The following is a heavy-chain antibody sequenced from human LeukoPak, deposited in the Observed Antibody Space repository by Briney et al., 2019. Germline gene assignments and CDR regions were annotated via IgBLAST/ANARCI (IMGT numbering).Heavy chain of an antibody. V-gene: IGHV1-69*13. Sequence: SVKVSCKASGGTFSSYAISWVRQAPGQGLEWMGGIIPIFGTANYAQKFQGRVTITADESTSTAYMELSSLRSEDTAVYYCARELYCSGGSCYKWFDPWGQGTLVTVSS. J-gene: IGHJ5*02. CDR2: IIPIFGTA. CDR3: ARELYCSGGSCYKWFDP. CDR1: GGTFSSYA. D-gene: IGHD2-15*01.